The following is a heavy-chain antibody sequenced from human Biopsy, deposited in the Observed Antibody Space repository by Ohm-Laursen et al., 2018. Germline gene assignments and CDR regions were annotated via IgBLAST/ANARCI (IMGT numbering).Heavy chain of an antibody. CDR2: FAPENGKT. Sequence: ASVKVSCKASGYTLTELSMHWVRQAPGKGLEWMGGFAPENGKTVYTQNFQARVSMTEDTSTDTAYMELRSLRSEDTAVYYCAADINVWNVNYWGQGTGHRLL. CDR3: AADINVWNVNY. CDR1: GYTLTELS. J-gene: IGHJ4*02. D-gene: IGHD1-1*01. V-gene: IGHV1-24*01.